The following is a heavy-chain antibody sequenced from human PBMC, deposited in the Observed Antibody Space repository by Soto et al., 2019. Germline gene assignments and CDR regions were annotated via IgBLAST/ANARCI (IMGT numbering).Heavy chain of an antibody. D-gene: IGHD3-9*01. Sequence: QVQLQESGPGLVKPSETLSLTCTVSGGSVSGGSYCWSWIRQPPGKGLECIGYVYNSGSTTYNPSLQIRFTISVDTSKNQFSLGLSSVTAADTAVYYCARVPLTTYFDLWGRGTLVTVSS. V-gene: IGHV4-61*01. J-gene: IGHJ2*01. CDR2: VYNSGST. CDR1: GGSVSGGSYC. CDR3: ARVPLTTYFDL.